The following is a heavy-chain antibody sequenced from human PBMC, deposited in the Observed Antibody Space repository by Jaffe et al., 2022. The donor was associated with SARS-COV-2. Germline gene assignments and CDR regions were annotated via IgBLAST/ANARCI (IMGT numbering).Heavy chain of an antibody. CDR2: ISSSSSYI. Sequence: EVQLVESGGGLVKPGGSLRLSCAASGFTFSSYSMNWVRQAPGKGLEWVSSISSSSSYIYYADSVKGRFTISRDNAKNSLYLQMNSLRAEDTAVYYCARIVVVPAHYGMDVWGQGTTVTVSS. CDR1: GFTFSSYS. J-gene: IGHJ6*02. CDR3: ARIVVVPAHYGMDV. V-gene: IGHV3-21*01. D-gene: IGHD2-2*01.